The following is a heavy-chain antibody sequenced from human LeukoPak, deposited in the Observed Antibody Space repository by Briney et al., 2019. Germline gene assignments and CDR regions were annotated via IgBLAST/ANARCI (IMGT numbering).Heavy chain of an antibody. CDR2: ISAYNGNT. CDR1: GYTFTSYG. CDR3: ASWHGFCSSTSCYDAFDI. Sequence: GASVTVSCKASGYTFTSYGISWVRQAPGQGLEWMGWISAYNGNTNYAQKLQGRVTMTTDTSTSTAYMELRSLRSDDTAVYYCASWHGFCSSTSCYDAFDIWGQGTMVTVSS. D-gene: IGHD2-2*01. V-gene: IGHV1-18*01. J-gene: IGHJ3*02.